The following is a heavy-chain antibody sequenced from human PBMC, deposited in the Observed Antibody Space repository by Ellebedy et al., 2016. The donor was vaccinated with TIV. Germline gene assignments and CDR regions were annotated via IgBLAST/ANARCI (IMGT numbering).Heavy chain of an antibody. D-gene: IGHD3-10*01. Sequence: GESLKISXAASGFTFSSYAMSWVRQAPGKGLEWVSAISGSGGSTYYADSVKGRFTISRDNSKNTLYLQMNSLRAEDTAVYYCAKATYYYGSGSYGTGVNYYYYYGMDVWGQGTTVTVSS. J-gene: IGHJ6*02. V-gene: IGHV3-23*01. CDR3: AKATYYYGSGSYGTGVNYYYYYGMDV. CDR2: ISGSGGST. CDR1: GFTFSSYA.